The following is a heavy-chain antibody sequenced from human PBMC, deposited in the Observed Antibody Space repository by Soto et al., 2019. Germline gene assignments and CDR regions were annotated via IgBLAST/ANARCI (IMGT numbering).Heavy chain of an antibody. D-gene: IGHD3-3*01. CDR1: GYSFTSYW. Sequence: GESLKISCKGSGYSFTSYWISWVRQMPGKGLEWMGRIDPSDSYTNYSPSFQGHVTISADKSISTAYLQWSSLKASDTAMYYCARGPITIFGVAPGDYYYGMDVCGQGTTVTAP. V-gene: IGHV5-10-1*01. CDR2: IDPSDSYT. CDR3: ARGPITIFGVAPGDYYYGMDV. J-gene: IGHJ6*02.